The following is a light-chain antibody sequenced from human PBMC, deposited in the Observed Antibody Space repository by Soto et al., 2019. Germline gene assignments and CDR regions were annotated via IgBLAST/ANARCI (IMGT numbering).Light chain of an antibody. V-gene: IGKV3-15*01. J-gene: IGKJ1*01. CDR3: QHYNNWPWT. CDR1: QSITSD. CDR2: GAS. Sequence: EIVITQSPATLSVSPGERAILSCRASQSITSDLAWYQQVPGQAPRLLIYGASTRATGIPARFSASGSGTEFILTISSLQYEDFAVYYCQHYNNWPWTFGQGTKVDNK.